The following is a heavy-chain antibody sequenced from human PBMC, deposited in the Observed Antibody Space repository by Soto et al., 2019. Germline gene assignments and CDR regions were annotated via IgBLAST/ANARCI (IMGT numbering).Heavy chain of an antibody. D-gene: IGHD1-1*01. CDR3: ARGRGDNWNDVFPDNWFDP. V-gene: IGHV4-34*01. CDR1: GGSFSGYY. J-gene: IGHJ5*02. CDR2: INHSGST. Sequence: QVQLQQWGAGLLKPSETLSLTCAVYGGSFSGYYWSWIRQPPGKGLEWIGEINHSGSTNYNPSLKSRVTISVDTSKNPFSLKLSSVTAADTAVYYCARGRGDNWNDVFPDNWFDPWGQGTLVTVSS.